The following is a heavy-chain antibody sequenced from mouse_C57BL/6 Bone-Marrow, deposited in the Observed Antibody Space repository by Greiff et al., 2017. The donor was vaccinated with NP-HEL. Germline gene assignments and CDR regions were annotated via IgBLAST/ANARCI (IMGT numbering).Heavy chain of an antibody. CDR1: GFTFSSYG. D-gene: IGHD1-1*01. CDR2: ISSGGSYT. CDR3: ARHYYGSSYFDY. Sequence: EVHLVESGGDLVKPGGSLKLSCAASGFTFSSYGMSWVRQTPDKRLEWVATISSGGSYTYYPDSVKGRFTISRDNVKNTLYLQMSSLKSEDTAMYYCARHYYGSSYFDYWGQGTTLTVSS. V-gene: IGHV5-6*01. J-gene: IGHJ2*01.